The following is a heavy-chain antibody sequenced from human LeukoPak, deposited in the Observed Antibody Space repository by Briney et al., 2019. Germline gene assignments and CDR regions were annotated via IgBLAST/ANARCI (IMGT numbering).Heavy chain of an antibody. Sequence: GASVKVSCKASGYTFTSYGISWVRQAPGQGLEWMGWISAYNGNKNYAQKLQGRVTMTTDTSTSTAYMELRSLRSDDTAVYYCARAAATFPDDAFDIWGQGTMVTVSS. CDR2: ISAYNGNK. J-gene: IGHJ3*02. CDR1: GYTFTSYG. V-gene: IGHV1-18*01. CDR3: ARAAATFPDDAFDI. D-gene: IGHD2-15*01.